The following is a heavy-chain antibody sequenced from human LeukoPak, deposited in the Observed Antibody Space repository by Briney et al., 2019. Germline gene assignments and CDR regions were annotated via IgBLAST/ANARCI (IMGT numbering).Heavy chain of an antibody. Sequence: GESLKISCKGSGYGYTTYWIGWVRQMPGKGLEWMGIIYPGDSDTRYSPSFQGQVTISADKSITTAYLQWNSLKASDTAMYYCARHTELTLFDYWGQGTLVTVSS. CDR3: ARHTELTLFDY. CDR1: GYGYTTYW. CDR2: IYPGDSDT. D-gene: IGHD1-26*01. V-gene: IGHV5-51*01. J-gene: IGHJ4*02.